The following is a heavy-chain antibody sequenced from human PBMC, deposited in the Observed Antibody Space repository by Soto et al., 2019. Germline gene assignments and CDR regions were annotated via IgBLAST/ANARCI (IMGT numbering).Heavy chain of an antibody. D-gene: IGHD5-18*01. J-gene: IGHJ6*02. CDR2: IIPIFGTA. V-gene: IGHV1-69*06. Sequence: QVQLVQSGAEVKKPGSSVKVSCKASGGTFSSYAISWVRQAPGQGLEWMGGIIPIFGTANYAQKFQGRVTITADKSTSTAYMELSSLRSEDTAVYCCAREGYSYGYVYYGMDVWGQGTTVTVSS. CDR1: GGTFSSYA. CDR3: AREGYSYGYVYYGMDV.